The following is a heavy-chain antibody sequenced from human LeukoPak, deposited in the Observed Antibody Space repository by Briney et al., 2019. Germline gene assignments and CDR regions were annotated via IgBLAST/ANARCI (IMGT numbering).Heavy chain of an antibody. CDR1: GGTFSSYA. CDR3: ARGSYGSLFFDY. D-gene: IGHD5-18*01. V-gene: IGHV1-69*06. J-gene: IGHJ4*02. Sequence: ASVKVSCKASGGTFSSYAISWVRQAPGQGLEWMGGIIPIFGTANYAQKFQGRVTITADKSTSTAYVELSSLRSEDTAVYYCARGSYGSLFFDYWGQGTLVTVSS. CDR2: IIPIFGTA.